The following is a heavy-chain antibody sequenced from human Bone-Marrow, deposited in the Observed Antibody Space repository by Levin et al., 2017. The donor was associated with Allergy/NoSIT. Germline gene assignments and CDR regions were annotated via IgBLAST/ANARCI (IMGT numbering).Heavy chain of an antibody. CDR1: GDSISSGSYY. CDR3: ARAGDYLWGSDRYMDY. CDR2: IYYSGST. J-gene: IGHJ4*02. Sequence: SQTLSLTCTVSGDSISSGSYYWVWIRQPPGKGLEWIGNIYYSGSTFYNPSLKSRVTISVDTSKSQFSLRLNSVTAADTAVYYCARAGDYLWGSDRYMDYWGQGTLVTVSS. V-gene: IGHV4-39*07. D-gene: IGHD3-16*02.